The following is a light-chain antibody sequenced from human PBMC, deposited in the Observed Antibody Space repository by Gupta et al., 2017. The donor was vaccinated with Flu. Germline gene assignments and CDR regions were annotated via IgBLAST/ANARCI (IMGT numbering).Light chain of an antibody. J-gene: IGKJ2*01. CDR3: QQYDNYLGT. CDR2: MAS. Sequence: PSTLSASVGDRVTITCRASQSIRNWLAWYQQKPGKAPNLLIYMASTVESGVPSRFSGSGSGTEFTLTISSLQPDDFATYYCQQYDNYLGTFGQGTKLEIK. V-gene: IGKV1-5*03. CDR1: QSIRNW.